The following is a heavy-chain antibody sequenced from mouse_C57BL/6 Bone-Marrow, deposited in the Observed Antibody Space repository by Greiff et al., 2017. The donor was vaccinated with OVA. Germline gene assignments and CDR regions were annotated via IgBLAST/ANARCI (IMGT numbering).Heavy chain of an antibody. CDR3: TTSNGSYEGAMDF. V-gene: IGHV14-4*01. Sequence: EVQLVESGAELVRPGASVKLSCTASGFNIKDDYMHWVKQRPEQGLEWIGWIDPENGDTEYASKFQGKATITADTSSNTAYLQLSSLTSEDTAVYYCTTSNGSYEGAMDFWGQGTSVTVSS. J-gene: IGHJ4*01. CDR1: GFNIKDDY. CDR2: IDPENGDT. D-gene: IGHD1-1*02.